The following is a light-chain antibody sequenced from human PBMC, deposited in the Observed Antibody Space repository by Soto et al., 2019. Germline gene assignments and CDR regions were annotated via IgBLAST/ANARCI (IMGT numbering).Light chain of an antibody. CDR1: QGIGFY. J-gene: IGKJ3*01. V-gene: IGKV1-9*01. CDR3: QQVNSYPPLT. Sequence: IQLTQSPSSMSASVGDRVTISCRASQGIGFYLAWYQQKPGNAPKLLIYAASTLQSGVPSRFSGSGARTNFTLAISSLQPEDLATYYCQQVNSYPPLTFGPGTKVDIK. CDR2: AAS.